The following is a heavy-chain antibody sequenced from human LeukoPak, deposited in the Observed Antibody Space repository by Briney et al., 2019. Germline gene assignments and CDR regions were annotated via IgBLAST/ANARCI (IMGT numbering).Heavy chain of an antibody. J-gene: IGHJ6*02. CDR1: VEKCTSFD. CDR3: ARGRSGSYYYYYGMDV. CDR2: MNPNSGNT. Sequence: SVKVSCKTCVEKCTSFDISGGRKTTGQGLEWMGWMNPNSGNTGYAQKFQGRVTMTRNTSISTAYMELSSLRSEDTAVYYCARGRSGSYYYYYGMDVWGQGTTVTVSS. D-gene: IGHD1-26*01. V-gene: IGHV1-8*01.